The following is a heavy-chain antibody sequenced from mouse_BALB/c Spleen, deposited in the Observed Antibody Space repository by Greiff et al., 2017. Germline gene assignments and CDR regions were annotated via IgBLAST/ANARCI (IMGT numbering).Heavy chain of an antibody. CDR1: GFSLNSYG. D-gene: IGHD2-13*01. CDR2: IWAGGGT. CDR3: TGSYDDYPTWIAY. J-gene: IGHJ3*01. V-gene: IGHV2-9*02. Sequence: VTVVESGPGLVAPSQSLSITCSVSGFSLNSYGVHWVRQPQGKGLEWLGVIWAGGGTNFNSALMYRLSISKDNSKSQVFLKMHSLQITDTAMYDCTGSYDDYPTWIAYWGQGTLVTVSA.